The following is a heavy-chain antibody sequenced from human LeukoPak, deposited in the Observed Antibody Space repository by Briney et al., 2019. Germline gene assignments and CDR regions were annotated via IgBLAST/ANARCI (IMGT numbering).Heavy chain of an antibody. CDR3: ARMYCSGTSCYSGV. J-gene: IGHJ4*02. V-gene: IGHV4-4*07. CDR1: GGSMSTYY. D-gene: IGHD2-2*01. CDR2: VYTSGTT. Sequence: SETLSLTCTVSGGSMSTYYWTWIRQPAGKGLEWVGRVYTSGTTNYNPSLKSRVTMSVDTSKNQFSLKLRSVTAADTAVYYCARMYCSGTSCYSGVWGQGTLVAVSS.